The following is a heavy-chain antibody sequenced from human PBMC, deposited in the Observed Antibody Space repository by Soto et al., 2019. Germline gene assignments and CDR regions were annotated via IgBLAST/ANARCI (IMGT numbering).Heavy chain of an antibody. CDR3: ARQRGPARKYFDY. CDR2: IYYSGST. CDR1: GGSISSSSYY. D-gene: IGHD6-6*01. V-gene: IGHV4-39*01. Sequence: QLQLQESGPGLVKPSETLSLTCTVSGGSISSSSYYWGWIRQPPGKGLEWIGIIYYSGSTYYNPSLKSRVTTSVDTSKNQFSLKLSSVTAADTAVYYCARQRGPARKYFDYWGQGTLVTVSS. J-gene: IGHJ4*02.